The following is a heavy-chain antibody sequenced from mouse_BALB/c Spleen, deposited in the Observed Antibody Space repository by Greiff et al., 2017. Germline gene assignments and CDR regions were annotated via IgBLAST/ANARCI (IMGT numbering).Heavy chain of an antibody. CDR3: ARGLGYDYDGYYYAMDY. D-gene: IGHD2-4*01. J-gene: IGHJ4*01. CDR1: GFTFSSYA. V-gene: IGHV5-6-5*01. CDR2: ISSGGST. Sequence: EVMLVESGGGLVKPGGSLKLSCAASGFTFSSYAMSWVRQTPEKRLEWVASISSGGSTYYPDSVKGRFTISRDNARNILYLQMSSLRSEDTAMYYRARGLGYDYDGYYYAMDYWGQGTSVTVSS.